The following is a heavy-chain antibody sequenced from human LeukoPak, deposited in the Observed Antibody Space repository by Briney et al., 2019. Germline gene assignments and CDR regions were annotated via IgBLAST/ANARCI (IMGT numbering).Heavy chain of an antibody. V-gene: IGHV4-59*08. Sequence: SETLSLTCTVSGGSISTYYWSWIRQPPGKGLEWIGYVYYSGSTDYNPSLKSRLTISVDKSMDQFSLKLSSVTAADTAVYYCARLRLRYDSNGYSTSYEAFDIWGQGTVVTVSS. CDR1: GGSISTYY. D-gene: IGHD3-22*01. CDR3: ARLRLRYDSNGYSTSYEAFDI. CDR2: VYYSGST. J-gene: IGHJ3*02.